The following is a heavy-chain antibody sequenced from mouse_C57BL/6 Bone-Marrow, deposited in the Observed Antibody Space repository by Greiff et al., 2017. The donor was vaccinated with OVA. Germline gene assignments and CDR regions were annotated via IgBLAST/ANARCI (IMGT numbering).Heavy chain of an antibody. J-gene: IGHJ2*01. D-gene: IGHD1-1*01. Sequence: EVQLVESGGGLVKPGGSLKLSCAASGFTFSDYGMHWVRQAPEQGLEWVAYISSGSSTIYYADKVKGRFTISRDNATNTLFLQMTSLRSEDTAMYYCARPGIYYYGPPDYWGQGTTLTVSS. CDR2: ISSGSSTI. V-gene: IGHV5-17*01. CDR3: ARPGIYYYGPPDY. CDR1: GFTFSDYG.